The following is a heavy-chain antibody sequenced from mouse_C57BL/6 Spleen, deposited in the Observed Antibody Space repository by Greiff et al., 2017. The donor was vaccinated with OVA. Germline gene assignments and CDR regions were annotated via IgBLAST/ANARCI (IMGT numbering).Heavy chain of an antibody. J-gene: IGHJ3*01. CDR2: IDPSDSYT. Sequence: QVQLQQSGAELVKPGASVKLSCKASGYTFTSYWMQWVKQRPGQGLEWIGEIDPSDSYTNYNQKFKGKSTLTVDTSSSTAYMQLSSLTSEDSAVYYCARGEGYSAWFAYWGQGTLVTVSA. CDR1: GYTFTSYW. V-gene: IGHV1-50*01. CDR3: ARGEGYSAWFAY. D-gene: IGHD2-3*01.